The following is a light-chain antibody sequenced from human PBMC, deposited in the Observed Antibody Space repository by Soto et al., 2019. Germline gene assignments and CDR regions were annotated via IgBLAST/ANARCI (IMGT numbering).Light chain of an antibody. CDR2: GAS. CDR3: QQYCSSPPYT. CDR1: QSVSSSY. Sequence: EIVLTQSPGTLSLSPGERATLSCRASQSVSSSYLAWYQQKPGQAPRLLIYGASSRATGIPDRFSGSGSGTDVTLTISRLEPADFAVYYCQQYCSSPPYTFGQGTKLEIK. J-gene: IGKJ2*01. V-gene: IGKV3-20*01.